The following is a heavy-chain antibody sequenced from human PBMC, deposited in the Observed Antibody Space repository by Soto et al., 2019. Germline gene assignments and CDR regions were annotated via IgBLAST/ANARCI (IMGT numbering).Heavy chain of an antibody. CDR3: ARGPGYCSGGSCQARAFDI. D-gene: IGHD2-15*01. CDR1: GYTFTGYG. V-gene: IGHV1-18*01. CDR2: ISAYNGNT. Sequence: ASVKVSCKASGYTFTGYGISWVRQAPGQGLEWMGWISAYNGNTNYAQKLQGRVTMTTDTSTSTAYMELRSLRSDDTAVYYCARGPGYCSGGSCQARAFDIWGQGTMVTVSS. J-gene: IGHJ3*02.